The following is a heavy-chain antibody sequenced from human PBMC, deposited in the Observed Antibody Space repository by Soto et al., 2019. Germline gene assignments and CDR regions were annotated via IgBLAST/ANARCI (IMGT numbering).Heavy chain of an antibody. D-gene: IGHD6-13*01. CDR3: ARDVAAAAS. CDR1: GYTFTSYA. J-gene: IGHJ5*02. Sequence: QVQLVQSGAEVKKPGASVKVSCKASGYTFTSYAMHWVRQAPGQGLEWMGWINAGNGNTKYAQNFQGRVTMTRDTSASTAYMELSSLRSEDTAVYYCARDVAAAASWGQGTLVTVSS. CDR2: INAGNGNT. V-gene: IGHV1-3*01.